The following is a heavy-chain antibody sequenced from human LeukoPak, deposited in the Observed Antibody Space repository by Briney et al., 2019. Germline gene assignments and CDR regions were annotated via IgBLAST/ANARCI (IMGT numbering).Heavy chain of an antibody. CDR3: ARDDGGNSWMPGSFDP. Sequence: SETLSLTCAVSGGSISSSNWWSWVRQSPGKGLEWIGEIHHSGSTHYKPSLKSRVTISVDRSKNQFSLNLSPVTAADTALYYCARDDGGNSWMPGSFDPWGQGKLVTVSS. D-gene: IGHD6-13*01. V-gene: IGHV4-4*02. J-gene: IGHJ5*02. CDR2: IHHSGST. CDR1: GGSISSSNW.